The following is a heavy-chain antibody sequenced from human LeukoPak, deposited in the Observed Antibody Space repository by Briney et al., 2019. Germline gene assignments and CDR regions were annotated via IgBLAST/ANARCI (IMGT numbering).Heavy chain of an antibody. D-gene: IGHD2-2*01. CDR2: ISSSGSTI. CDR3: ARGAYCRSTSCYEVNWIDY. J-gene: IGHJ4*02. Sequence: PGGSLRLSCAASGFTFSSYEMTWVRQAPGKGLGWVSYISSSGSTIYYADSVKGRFTISRDNAKNSLYLQMNSLRAEDTAVYYCARGAYCRSTSCYEVNWIDYWGQGTLVTVSS. CDR1: GFTFSSYE. V-gene: IGHV3-48*03.